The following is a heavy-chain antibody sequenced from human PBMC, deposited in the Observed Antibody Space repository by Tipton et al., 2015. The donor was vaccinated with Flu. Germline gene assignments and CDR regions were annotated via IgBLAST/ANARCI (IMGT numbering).Heavy chain of an antibody. CDR2: VSYGGAI. V-gene: IGHV4-59*01. J-gene: IGHJ6*02. Sequence: TLSLTCTVSGGSISPYYWNWIRQPPGQGLEFVGHVSYGGAILYSPSLRGRVTISLDTSKNQISLNLYSVTAADAAVYYCARSADIAAYRYGMDVWGQGTTVTVSS. CDR1: GGSISPYY. D-gene: IGHD6-13*01. CDR3: ARSADIAAYRYGMDV.